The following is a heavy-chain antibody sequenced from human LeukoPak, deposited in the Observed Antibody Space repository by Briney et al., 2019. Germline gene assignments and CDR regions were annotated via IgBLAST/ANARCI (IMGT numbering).Heavy chain of an antibody. CDR2: ISYDGSNK. J-gene: IGHJ4*02. D-gene: IGHD3-3*01. Sequence: GGSLRLPCAASGFTFSSYAMHWVRQAPGKGLEWVAVISYDGSNKYYADSVKGRFTISRDNSKNTLYLQMNSLRAEDTAVYYCARILNYDFWSAPAYWGQGTLVTVSS. CDR1: GFTFSSYA. CDR3: ARILNYDFWSAPAY. V-gene: IGHV3-30-3*01.